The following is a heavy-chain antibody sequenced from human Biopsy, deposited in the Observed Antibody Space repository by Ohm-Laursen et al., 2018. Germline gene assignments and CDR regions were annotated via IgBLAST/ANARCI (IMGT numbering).Heavy chain of an antibody. V-gene: IGHV4-4*07. Sequence: SETLSLTCTVSGGSISNYYWSWIRQPAGKGLEWIGRIYGSGSTNYNPSLKSRVTMSVDTSKNKFSLILGSMTAADPAVYYCAREPRIAAVAYFDPWGQGTLVTVSS. CDR1: GGSISNYY. CDR2: IYGSGST. D-gene: IGHD6-13*01. CDR3: AREPRIAAVAYFDP. J-gene: IGHJ5*02.